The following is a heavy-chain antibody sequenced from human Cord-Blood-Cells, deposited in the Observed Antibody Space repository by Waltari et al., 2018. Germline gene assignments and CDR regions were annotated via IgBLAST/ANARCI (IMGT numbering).Heavy chain of an antibody. Sequence: EVQLVESGGGLIQPGGSLRVSGAASGFPVTSNYISLVRQAPGKGLEGVSVIYSGGSTYYADSVKGRFTISRDNSKNTLYLQMNSMRAEDTAVYYCARAAVGSGSYYDYWGQGTLVTVSS. CDR2: IYSGGST. J-gene: IGHJ4*02. V-gene: IGHV3-53*01. CDR1: GFPVTSNY. D-gene: IGHD3-10*01. CDR3: ARAAVGSGSYYDY.